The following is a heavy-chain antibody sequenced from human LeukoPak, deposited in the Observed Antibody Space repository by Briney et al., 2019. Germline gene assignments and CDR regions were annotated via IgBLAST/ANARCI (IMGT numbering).Heavy chain of an antibody. CDR1: GFTFSSYE. D-gene: IGHD3-22*01. CDR3: AKVIRDSSGYYRAFAY. J-gene: IGHJ4*02. V-gene: IGHV3-23*01. CDR2: ISGSGGST. Sequence: SGGSLRLSCAASGFTFSSYEMNWVRQAPGKGLEWVSAISGSGGSTYYADSVKGRFTISRDNSKNTLYLQVNSLRAEDTAVYYCAKVIRDSSGYYRAFAYWGQGTLVTVSS.